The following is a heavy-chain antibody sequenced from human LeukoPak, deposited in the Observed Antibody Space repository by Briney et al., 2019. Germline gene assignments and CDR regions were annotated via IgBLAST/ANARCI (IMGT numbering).Heavy chain of an antibody. J-gene: IGHJ4*02. V-gene: IGHV3-23*01. CDR2: ISGSGGST. CDR1: GFTFSSYS. Sequence: GGSLRLSCAASGFTFSSYSMNWVRQAPGKGLEWVSAISGSGGSTYYADSVKGRFTISRDNSKNTLYLQMNSLRAEDTAVYYCAKDLRLVQDYWGQGTLVTVSS. D-gene: IGHD6-6*01. CDR3: AKDLRLVQDY.